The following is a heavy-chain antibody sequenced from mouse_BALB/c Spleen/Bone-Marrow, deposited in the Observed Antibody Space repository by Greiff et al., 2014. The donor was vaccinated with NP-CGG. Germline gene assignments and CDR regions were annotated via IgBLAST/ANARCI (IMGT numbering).Heavy chain of an antibody. CDR3: TREGYGNSYYFDY. Sequence: VQLQQSGAELVRPGASVTLSCKASGYTFTDYEMHWVKQTPVHGLEWIGAIDPETGGTAYNQKFKGKATLTADKSSSTAYMELRSLTSEGSAVYYCTREGYGNSYYFDYWGQGTTLTVSS. CDR2: IDPETGGT. V-gene: IGHV1-15*01. J-gene: IGHJ2*01. D-gene: IGHD2-1*01. CDR1: GYTFTDYE.